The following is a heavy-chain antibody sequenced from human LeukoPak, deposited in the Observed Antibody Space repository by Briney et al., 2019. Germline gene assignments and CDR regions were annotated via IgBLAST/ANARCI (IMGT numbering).Heavy chain of an antibody. Sequence: SETLSLTCAVYGGSFSGYYWSWIRQPPGKGLEWIGSIYYSGSTNYNPSLKSRVTISVDTSKNQFSLKLSSVTAADTAVYYRARHQYGSGSYYSPFGYWGQGTLVTVSS. CDR3: ARHQYGSGSYYSPFGY. V-gene: IGHV4-34*01. D-gene: IGHD3-10*01. J-gene: IGHJ4*02. CDR1: GGSFSGYY. CDR2: IYYSGST.